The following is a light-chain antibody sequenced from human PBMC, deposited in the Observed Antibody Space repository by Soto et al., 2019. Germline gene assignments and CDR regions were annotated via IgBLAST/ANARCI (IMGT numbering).Light chain of an antibody. J-gene: IGLJ1*01. Sequence: QSVLTQPASVSGSPGQSSTISCTETSSDLGGYDYVSWYQHHPGKAPKLMIYDVSNRPSGVSNRFSGSKSGNTASLTISGLQPEDEADYYCSSYTSSSTLGVFGTGTKVTVL. CDR1: SSDLGGYDY. V-gene: IGLV2-14*03. CDR2: DVS. CDR3: SSYTSSSTLGV.